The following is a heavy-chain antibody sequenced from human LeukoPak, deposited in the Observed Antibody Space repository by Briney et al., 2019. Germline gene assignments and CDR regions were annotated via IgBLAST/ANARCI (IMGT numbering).Heavy chain of an antibody. V-gene: IGHV3-23*01. D-gene: IGHD2-15*01. CDR1: GFTFSSYG. CDR3: AKNSGGTCYSHLDY. J-gene: IGHJ4*02. CDR2: ISGSGGST. Sequence: GGSLRLSCAASGFTFSSYGMTWVRQAPGKGLEWVSGISGSGGSTYYEDSVKGRFTISRDNSKNTLYMQMNSLRAEDTAVYYCAKNSGGTCYSHLDYWGQGTLVTVSS.